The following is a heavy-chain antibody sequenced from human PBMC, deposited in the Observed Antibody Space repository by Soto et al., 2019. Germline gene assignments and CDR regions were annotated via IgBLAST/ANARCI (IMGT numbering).Heavy chain of an antibody. V-gene: IGHV1-69*01. CDR2: IIPIFGTT. J-gene: IGHJ6*02. CDR3: ARGAPGSGMDYYHSMDV. D-gene: IGHD3-10*01. CDR1: GGTFNSYA. Sequence: QVQLVQSGAEVKKPGSSVKVSCKASGGTFNSYAFSWVRQAPGQGLEWMGGIIPIFGTTNYAQKFQDRFTLNADDSTSTTYMELSSLRSDDTAVYYCARGAPGSGMDYYHSMDVSGQGTTVPVAS.